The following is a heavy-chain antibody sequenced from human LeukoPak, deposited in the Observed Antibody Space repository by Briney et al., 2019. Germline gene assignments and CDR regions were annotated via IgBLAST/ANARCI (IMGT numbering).Heavy chain of an antibody. CDR2: INPNSGGT. Sequence: ASVKVSCKASGYTFTGYHLHWVRQAPGQGLEWMGWINPNSGGTKFAQTFQGRVTMTRDTSITTAYMELRSLKSDDTAVYYCAREDVNTEVYYYYGMDVWGQGTTVTVS. D-gene: IGHD3-16*01. CDR1: GYTFTGYH. V-gene: IGHV1-2*02. J-gene: IGHJ6*02. CDR3: AREDVNTEVYYYYGMDV.